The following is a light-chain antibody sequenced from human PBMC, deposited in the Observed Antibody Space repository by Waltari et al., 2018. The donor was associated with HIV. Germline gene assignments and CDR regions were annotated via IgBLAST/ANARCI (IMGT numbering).Light chain of an antibody. CDR2: SAS. CDR1: QTIVRF. J-gene: IGKJ3*01. Sequence: DIQMTQFPSSLSASVGDRVTITCRASQTIVRFLNWFQQKPGKAPQLLIHSASNLQSGVRSRFSGGASGTDFTLTISSLQPEDFATYYCQQTYLVPLTFGPGTKVEVK. CDR3: QQTYLVPLT. V-gene: IGKV1-39*01.